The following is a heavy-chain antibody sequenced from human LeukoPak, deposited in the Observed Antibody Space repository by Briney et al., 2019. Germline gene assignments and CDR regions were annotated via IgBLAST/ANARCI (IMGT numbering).Heavy chain of an antibody. CDR2: IFSRSESI. V-gene: IGHV3-21*01. D-gene: IGHD2-2*01. Sequence: GGSLRLSCAASGFTFGAYTMNWVRQAPGKGLEWVTCIFSRSESILYADSVKGRFTISRDNAKNSLYLQMDSLRAEDTAVYYCARDFLHSSTSRPFDYWGQGTLVTVSS. CDR1: GFTFGAYT. CDR3: ARDFLHSSTSRPFDY. J-gene: IGHJ4*02.